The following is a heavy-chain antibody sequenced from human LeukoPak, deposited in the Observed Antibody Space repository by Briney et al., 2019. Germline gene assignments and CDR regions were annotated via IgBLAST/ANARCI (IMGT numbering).Heavy chain of an antibody. V-gene: IGHV4-59*01. CDR1: GGSISSYY. CDR3: ARAYGAFPYYMDV. J-gene: IGHJ6*03. D-gene: IGHD4-17*01. CDR2: IYYSGST. Sequence: SETLSLTCTVSGGSISSYYWKWIRQPPRKGLKWIGYIYYSGSTNYNPSLKSRVTISVDTSKNQFSLKLNSVTTADTAVYYCARAYGAFPYYMDVWGKGTTVTVSS.